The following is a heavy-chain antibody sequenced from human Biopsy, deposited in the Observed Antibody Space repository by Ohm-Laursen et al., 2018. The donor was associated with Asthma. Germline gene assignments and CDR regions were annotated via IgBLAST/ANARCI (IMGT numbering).Heavy chain of an antibody. Sequence: SSLRLSCAASGFVFSQCGMHWVRQGPGKGLEWVALVSSDGHGKYYEDSVKGRFTISRDNSRNRLYLQINRLTVEDSAVYFCARQSGQDYGDSSGFDIWGQGTKVAVSS. CDR1: GFVFSQCG. V-gene: IGHV3-30*03. J-gene: IGHJ3*02. CDR2: VSSDGHGK. CDR3: ARQSGQDYGDSSGFDI. D-gene: IGHD3-22*01.